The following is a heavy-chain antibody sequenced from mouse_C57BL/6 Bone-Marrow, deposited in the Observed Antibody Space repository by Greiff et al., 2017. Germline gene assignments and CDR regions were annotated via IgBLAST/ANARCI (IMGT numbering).Heavy chain of an antibody. CDR1: GYAFSSSW. J-gene: IGHJ3*01. Sequence: VQLQQSGPELVKPGASVKISCKASGYAFSSSWMNWVKQRPGKGLEWIGRIYPGDGDTNYNGKFKGKATLTADKSSSTAYMQLSSLTSEDSAVYFCARGIYDGCFAYWGQGTLVTVSA. V-gene: IGHV1-82*01. D-gene: IGHD2-3*01. CDR3: ARGIYDGCFAY. CDR2: IYPGDGDT.